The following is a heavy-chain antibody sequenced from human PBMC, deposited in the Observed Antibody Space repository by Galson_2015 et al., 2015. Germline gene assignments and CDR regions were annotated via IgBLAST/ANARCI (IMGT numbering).Heavy chain of an antibody. D-gene: IGHD2-2*02. J-gene: IGHJ6*03. V-gene: IGHV4-34*01. CDR2: INHYGTT. Sequence: ETLSLTCAVYSGSFSDYSWSWTRQPPGKGLEWIGEINHYGTTTYNPSLTGRVTISVDPSKNQFSLRLSSVTAADTAVYYCSRIHYNYFYYMDVWGKGTTVTVSS. CDR1: SGSFSDYS. CDR3: SRIHYNYFYYMDV.